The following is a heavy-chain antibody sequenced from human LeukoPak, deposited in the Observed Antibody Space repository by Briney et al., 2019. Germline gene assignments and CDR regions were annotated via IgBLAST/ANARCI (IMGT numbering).Heavy chain of an antibody. J-gene: IGHJ3*02. CDR2: INPRGGSP. Sequence: ASVKVSCKASGYTFITYYMHWVRQAPGQGLEWMGVINPRGGSPIYAQKFQGRVTMTTDTSTSTVYMDLSSLRSEDTAMYYCAKDFYNSGGRWYDCFDIWGQGTMVTVSS. CDR3: AKDFYNSGGRWYDCFDI. D-gene: IGHD2-15*01. CDR1: GYTFITYY. V-gene: IGHV1-46*01.